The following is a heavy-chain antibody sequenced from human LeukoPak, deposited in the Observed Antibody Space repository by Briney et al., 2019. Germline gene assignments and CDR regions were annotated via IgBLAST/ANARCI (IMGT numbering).Heavy chain of an antibody. J-gene: IGHJ4*02. D-gene: IGHD2-2*02. CDR3: AKDLKRFFSSTSCYRGGGYFDY. CDR2: IIPIFGTA. V-gene: IGHV1-69*13. Sequence: AASVKVSCKASGGTFSSYAISWVRQAPGQGLEWMGGIIPIFGTANYAQKFQGRVTITADESTSTAYMELSSLRSEDTAVYYGAKDLKRFFSSTSCYRGGGYFDYWGQGTLVTVSS. CDR1: GGTFSSYA.